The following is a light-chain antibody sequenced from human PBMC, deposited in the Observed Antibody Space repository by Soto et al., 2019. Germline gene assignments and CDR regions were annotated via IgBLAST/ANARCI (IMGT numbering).Light chain of an antibody. V-gene: IGKV1-5*03. CDR2: KAS. CDR1: QSISSW. J-gene: IGKJ1*01. CDR3: QQDNSYSWT. Sequence: DIQMTQSPSTLSASVGDRVTITCRASQSISSWLAWYQQKPGKAPKLLIYKASSLESGVTSRFSGRGSGTEFTLTISSLQPDDVAPYYCQQDNSYSWTFGQGTKVEIK.